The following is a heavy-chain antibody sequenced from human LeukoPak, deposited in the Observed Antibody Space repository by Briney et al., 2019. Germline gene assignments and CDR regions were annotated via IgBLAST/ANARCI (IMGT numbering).Heavy chain of an antibody. J-gene: IGHJ3*02. Sequence: SETLSLTCAVYGGSFSGYYWSWIRQPPGKGLEWTGEINHSGSTNYNPSLKSRVTISVDTSTNQFSLKLSSVTAADTAVYYCASLYYYDSSGLDAFDIWGQGTMVTVSS. CDR3: ASLYYYDSSGLDAFDI. CDR2: INHSGST. CDR1: GGSFSGYY. D-gene: IGHD3-22*01. V-gene: IGHV4-34*01.